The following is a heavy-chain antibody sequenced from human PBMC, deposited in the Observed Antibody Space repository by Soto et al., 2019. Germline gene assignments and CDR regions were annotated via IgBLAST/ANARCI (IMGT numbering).Heavy chain of an antibody. CDR2: IYYSGST. J-gene: IGHJ4*02. Sequence: PSETLSLTCTVSGGSISSGGDYWSWIRQHPGKGLEWIGYIYYSGSTYYNPSLKSRVTISVDTSKNQFSLKLSLRSDDTAMYYCARDLGGFCNDTGCYSRDYWGRGTLVTVSS. V-gene: IGHV4-31*03. CDR3: ARDLGGFCNDTGCYSRDY. D-gene: IGHD2-15*01. CDR1: GGSISSGGDY.